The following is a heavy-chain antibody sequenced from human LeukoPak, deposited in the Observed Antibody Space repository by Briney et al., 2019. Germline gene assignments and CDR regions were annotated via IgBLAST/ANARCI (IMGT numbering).Heavy chain of an antibody. CDR3: ATEYGIVGATFDY. Sequence: ASVKVSCKASGGTFSSYAISWVRQAPGQGLEWMGGIIPIFGTANYAQKFQGRVTITADESTSTAYMELSSLRSEDTAVYYCATEYGIVGATFDYWGQGTLVTVSS. V-gene: IGHV1-69*13. D-gene: IGHD1-26*01. CDR1: GGTFSSYA. J-gene: IGHJ4*02. CDR2: IIPIFGTA.